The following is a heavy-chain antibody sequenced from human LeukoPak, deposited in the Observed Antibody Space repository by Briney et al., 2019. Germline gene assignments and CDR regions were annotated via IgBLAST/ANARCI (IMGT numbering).Heavy chain of an antibody. J-gene: IGHJ4*02. V-gene: IGHV3-74*01. D-gene: IGHD2-2*01. CDR1: GFTLSSYW. CDR2: INTDGSST. CDR3: ARQYQLLGYFGD. Sequence: GGSLRLSCAASGFTLSSYWMHWVRQAPGKGLVWVSRINTDGSSTTYVDSVKGRFTISRDNAKNTLYLQMNSLRAEDTAVYYCARQYQLLGYFGDWGQGTLVTVSS.